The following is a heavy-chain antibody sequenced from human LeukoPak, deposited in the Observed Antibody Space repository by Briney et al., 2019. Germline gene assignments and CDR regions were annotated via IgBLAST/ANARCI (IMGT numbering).Heavy chain of an antibody. J-gene: IGHJ6*03. CDR1: GFTFSSYG. CDR2: ISGSGGST. V-gene: IGHV3-23*01. D-gene: IGHD1-14*01. CDR3: AKVPDYYYYMDV. Sequence: GGSLRLSCAASGFTFSSYGMSWVRQAPGKGLEWVSAISGSGGSTYYADSVKGRFTISRDNSKNTLYLQMNSLRAEDTAVYYCAKVPDYYYYMDVWGKGTTVTISS.